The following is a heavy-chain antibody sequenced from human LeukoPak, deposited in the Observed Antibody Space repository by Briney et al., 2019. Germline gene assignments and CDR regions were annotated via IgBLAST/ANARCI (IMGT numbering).Heavy chain of an antibody. J-gene: IGHJ4*01. D-gene: IGHD3-22*01. Sequence: SQTLSLTCAVSGGSISSGGYSWSWIRQPPGKGLEWIGYIYHSGSTYYNPSLKSRVTISVDRSKNQFSLKLSSVTASDTAVYYCARSLIVPYYFDYWGHGTLVTVSS. V-gene: IGHV4-30-2*01. CDR1: GGSISSGGYS. CDR2: IYHSGST. CDR3: ARSLIVPYYFDY.